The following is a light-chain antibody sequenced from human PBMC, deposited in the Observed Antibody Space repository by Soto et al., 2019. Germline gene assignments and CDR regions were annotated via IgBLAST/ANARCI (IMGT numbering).Light chain of an antibody. V-gene: IGLV2-14*01. J-gene: IGLJ1*01. CDR3: SSYTSSSAQV. CDR1: SSDVGGYNY. Sequence: QSVLTQPASVSGSPGQSITISCTGTSSDVGGYNYVSWYQQYPGKAPKLMIYEVSNRPSGVSNRLSGSKSGNTASLTISGLQAEDEADYYCSSYTSSSAQVFGSGTKVTVL. CDR2: EVS.